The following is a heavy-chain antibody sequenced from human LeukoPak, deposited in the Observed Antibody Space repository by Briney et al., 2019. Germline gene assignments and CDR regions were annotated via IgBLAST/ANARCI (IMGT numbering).Heavy chain of an antibody. Sequence: SETLSLTCTVSGGSISSYYWSWIRQPPGKGLEWFGWFYDSRGTNYNPSLKSRVTLSLDTSKNQFFLKLNSVTAADTAVYYCARGDPSGRPGIGFDYWGQGTLVTVSS. V-gene: IGHV4-59*01. CDR3: ARGDPSGRPGIGFDY. CDR1: GGSISSYY. D-gene: IGHD1-26*01. CDR2: FYDSRGT. J-gene: IGHJ4*02.